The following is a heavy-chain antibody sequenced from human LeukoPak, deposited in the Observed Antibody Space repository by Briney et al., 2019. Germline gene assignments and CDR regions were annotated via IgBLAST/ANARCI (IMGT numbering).Heavy chain of an antibody. CDR3: AREETGYYDSSGYYHY. V-gene: IGHV1-18*01. Sequence: ASVKVSCKASGYTFTSYGISWVRQAPGQGLEWMGWISAYNGNTNYAQKLQGRVTMTTDTSTSTAYMELRSLRSEDTAVYYCAREETGYYDSSGYYHYWGQGTLVTVSS. D-gene: IGHD3-22*01. CDR2: ISAYNGNT. CDR1: GYTFTSYG. J-gene: IGHJ4*02.